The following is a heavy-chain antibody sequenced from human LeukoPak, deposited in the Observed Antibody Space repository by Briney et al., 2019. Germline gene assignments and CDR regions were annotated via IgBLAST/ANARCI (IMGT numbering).Heavy chain of an antibody. Sequence: PGGSLRLSCAASGFTFSSYWIHWVSHAPGKGLVWVSRINSDGSSTIYADSVKGRFAISRDNAENTVYLQMNSLSAEDSAVYYCAREVVMSAVSVFDYWGQGTLVTVSS. D-gene: IGHD2-21*01. CDR2: INSDGSST. V-gene: IGHV3-74*01. J-gene: IGHJ4*02. CDR3: AREVVMSAVSVFDY. CDR1: GFTFSSYW.